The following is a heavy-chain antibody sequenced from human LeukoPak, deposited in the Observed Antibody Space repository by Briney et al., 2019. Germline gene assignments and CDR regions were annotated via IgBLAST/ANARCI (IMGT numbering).Heavy chain of an antibody. D-gene: IGHD5-12*01. CDR3: AKDTGGYDLYWYFDL. V-gene: IGHV3-9*01. CDR1: GFTFDDYA. J-gene: IGHJ2*01. CDR2: ISWNSGSI. Sequence: GGSLRLSCAASGFTFDDYAMHWVRQAPGKGLEWVSGISWNSGSIGYADSVKGRFTISRDNAKNSLYLQMNSLRAEDTALYYCAKDTGGYDLYWYFDLWGRGTLVTVSS.